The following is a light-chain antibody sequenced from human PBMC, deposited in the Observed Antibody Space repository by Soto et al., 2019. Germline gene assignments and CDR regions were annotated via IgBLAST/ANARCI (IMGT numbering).Light chain of an antibody. J-gene: IGLJ2*01. V-gene: IGLV2-23*03. CDR3: CSYAGSSTFHVV. CDR2: EGS. CDR1: SSDVGSYNL. Sequence: QSALTQPASVSGSRGQSITISCTGTSSDVGSYNLVSWYQQHPGKAPKLMIYEGSKRASGVSNRFSGSKSGNTASLTISGLQAEDEADYYCCSYAGSSTFHVVFGGGTKLTVL.